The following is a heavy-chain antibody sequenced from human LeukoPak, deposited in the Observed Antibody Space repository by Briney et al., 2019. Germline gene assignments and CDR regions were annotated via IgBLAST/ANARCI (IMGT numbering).Heavy chain of an antibody. CDR1: GFTFSSYS. D-gene: IGHD1-1*01. Sequence: GGSLRLSCAASGFTFSSYSMNWVRQAPGKGLEWVSSISSSSSYIYYADSVKGRFTISRDNAKNSLYLQMNSLRAEDTAVYYCARLSLRGTGRYYWGQGTLVTVSS. J-gene: IGHJ4*02. CDR2: ISSSSSYI. V-gene: IGHV3-21*01. CDR3: ARLSLRGTGRYY.